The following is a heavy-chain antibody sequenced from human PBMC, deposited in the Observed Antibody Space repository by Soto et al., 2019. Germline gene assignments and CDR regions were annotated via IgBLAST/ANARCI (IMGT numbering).Heavy chain of an antibody. CDR1: GFTFISYG. Sequence: QVQLVESGGGVVQPGRSLRLSCAASGFTFISYGMHWVLQAPGKGLEWVAVIWYDGSNKYYADSVKGRFTISRDNSKNTLYLQMHSLRAEDTAVYYCARSKVDIVATIIDYWGQGTLVTVSS. D-gene: IGHD5-12*01. V-gene: IGHV3-33*01. J-gene: IGHJ4*02. CDR2: IWYDGSNK. CDR3: ARSKVDIVATIIDY.